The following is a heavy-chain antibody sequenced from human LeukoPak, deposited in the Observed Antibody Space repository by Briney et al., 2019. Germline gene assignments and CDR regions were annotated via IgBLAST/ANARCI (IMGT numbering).Heavy chain of an antibody. V-gene: IGHV4-39*02. CDR2: IYYIGST. D-gene: IGHD1-26*01. Sequence: SETLSLTCTVSGGSISSSTYYWGWIRQPPGKGMEWIGSIYYIGSTYYNPSLNSRVTISVDTSKNQFSLKLTSVTATDTAVYYCAREVGATTGSHFQHWGQGTLVTVSS. CDR3: AREVGATTGSHFQH. J-gene: IGHJ1*01. CDR1: GGSISSSTYY.